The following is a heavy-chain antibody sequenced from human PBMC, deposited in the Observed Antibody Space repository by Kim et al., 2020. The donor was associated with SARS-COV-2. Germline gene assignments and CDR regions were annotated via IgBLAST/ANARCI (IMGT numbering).Heavy chain of an antibody. Sequence: SVKVSCKASGFTFTSSAMQWVRQARGQRLEWIGWIVVGSGNTNYAQKFQERVTITRDMSTSTAYMELSSLRSEDTAVYYCAATQGTSIAARFYYYYGMDVWGQGTTVTVSS. CDR3: AATQGTSIAARFYYYYGMDV. D-gene: IGHD6-6*01. J-gene: IGHJ6*02. V-gene: IGHV1-58*02. CDR1: GFTFTSSA. CDR2: IVVGSGNT.